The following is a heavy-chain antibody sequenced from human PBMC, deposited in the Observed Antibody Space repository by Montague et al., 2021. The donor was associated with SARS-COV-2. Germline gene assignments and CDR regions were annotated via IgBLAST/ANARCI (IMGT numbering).Heavy chain of an antibody. Sequence: CAISGDSVSSDSAAWNWIRRSPSRGLEWLGRTYYRSKWNNDYAVSVKSRITINPDTSKNQFSLQLNSVTPEDTGVYYCARGGWGAPGTGRLFDYWGQGTLVTVSS. V-gene: IGHV6-1*01. CDR3: ARGGWGAPGTGRLFDY. CDR1: GDSVSSDSAA. CDR2: TYYRSKWNN. D-gene: IGHD3-10*01. J-gene: IGHJ4*02.